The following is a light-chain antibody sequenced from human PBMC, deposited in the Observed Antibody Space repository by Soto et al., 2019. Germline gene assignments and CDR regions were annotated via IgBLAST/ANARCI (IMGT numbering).Light chain of an antibody. J-gene: IGLJ3*02. CDR1: SSNIGNNT. CDR2: TTN. V-gene: IGLV1-44*01. Sequence: QSVLTQPPSASVTPGQRVSISCSGSSSNIGNNTVNWYQQFPETAPRLLIYTTNQRPSGVPDRFSGSTSGTSASLAISGLQSEDEADYYCAAWDDSLNGPVFGGGTQLTVL. CDR3: AAWDDSLNGPV.